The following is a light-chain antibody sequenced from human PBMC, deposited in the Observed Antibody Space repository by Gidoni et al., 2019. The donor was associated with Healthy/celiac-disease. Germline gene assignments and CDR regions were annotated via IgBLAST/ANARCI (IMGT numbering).Light chain of an antibody. V-gene: IGKV3-11*01. CDR2: DAS. CDR1: QSVSSD. Sequence: EMVLTQSPATLSLSPGESATLSCRASQSVSSDLACYQQKPCQAPRLLIYDASTRATGIPVRFSGSGSGTDFTLTISSLEPEDFAVYYCQQRSNWPWTFGQGTKVEIK. CDR3: QQRSNWPWT. J-gene: IGKJ1*01.